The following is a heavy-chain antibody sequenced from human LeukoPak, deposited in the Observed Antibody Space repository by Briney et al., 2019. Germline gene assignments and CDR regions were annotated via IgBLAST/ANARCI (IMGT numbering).Heavy chain of an antibody. CDR3: ARATWTTVPTWFDY. CDR2: ISSNGGST. CDR1: GFIFSTYA. V-gene: IGHV3-64*01. J-gene: IGHJ4*02. D-gene: IGHD4-11*01. Sequence: PGGSLRLSCAGSGFIFSTYAMHWVRQAPGKGLEYVSAISSNGGSTYYANSVKGRFTISRDNSKNTLYLQMGSLRAEDMAVYYCARATWTTVPTWFDYWGQGTLVTVSS.